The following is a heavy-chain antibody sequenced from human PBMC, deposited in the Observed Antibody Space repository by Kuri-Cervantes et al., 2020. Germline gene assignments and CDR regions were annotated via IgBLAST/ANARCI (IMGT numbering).Heavy chain of an antibody. J-gene: IGHJ6*02. D-gene: IGHD3-9*01. V-gene: IGHV1-2*04. CDR2: INPNSGGT. CDR1: GYTFTGYY. CDR3: ARGLYDILACMDV. Sequence: ASAKVSCKASGYTFTGYYMHWVRQAPGQGLEWMGWINPNSGGTNYAQKFQGWVTMTRDTSISTAYMELSRLRSDDTAVYYCARGLYDILACMDVWGQGTTVTVSS.